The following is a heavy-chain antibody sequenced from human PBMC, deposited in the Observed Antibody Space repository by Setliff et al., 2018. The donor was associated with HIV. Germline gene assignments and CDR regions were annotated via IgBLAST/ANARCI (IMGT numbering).Heavy chain of an antibody. Sequence: PSETLSLTCSVSGGSVMSSVYYWARIRQPPGKGLEWIGSISFSGTYLNPSLKSRVTISVDRSEDQFSLKMTSVTAADTAIYYCARSSTAGFDFWGQGTLVTVSS. J-gene: IGHJ4*02. CDR1: GGSVMSSVYY. D-gene: IGHD6-19*01. V-gene: IGHV4-39*07. CDR3: ARSSTAGFDF. CDR2: ISFSGT.